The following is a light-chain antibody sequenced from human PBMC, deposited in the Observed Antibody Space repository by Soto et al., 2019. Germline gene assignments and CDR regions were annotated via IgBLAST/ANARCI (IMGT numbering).Light chain of an antibody. J-gene: IGKJ3*01. Sequence: DIQMTQSPSSLSASVGDRVTITCRASQAISNYLAWYQQKPGRVPKLLIYATSTLQSGVPSRFSGSGSGTDFTLTISCLQPDDFATYYCQHYNSYSEFSFGPGTKVDIK. CDR1: QAISNY. CDR2: ATS. V-gene: IGKV1-27*01. CDR3: QHYNSYSEFS.